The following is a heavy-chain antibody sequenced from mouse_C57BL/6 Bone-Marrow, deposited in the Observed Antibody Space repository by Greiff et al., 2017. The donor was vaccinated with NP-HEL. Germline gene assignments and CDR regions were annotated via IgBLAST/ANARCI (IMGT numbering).Heavy chain of an antibody. V-gene: IGHV5-4*01. Sequence: EVQVVESGGGLVKPGGSLKLSCAASGFTFSSYAMSWVRQTPEKRLEWVATISDGGSYTYYPDNVKGRFTISRDNAKNNLYLQMSHLKSEDTAMYYCARDQRLRPFAYWGQGTLVTVSA. CDR2: ISDGGSYT. J-gene: IGHJ3*01. D-gene: IGHD2-4*01. CDR3: ARDQRLRPFAY. CDR1: GFTFSSYA.